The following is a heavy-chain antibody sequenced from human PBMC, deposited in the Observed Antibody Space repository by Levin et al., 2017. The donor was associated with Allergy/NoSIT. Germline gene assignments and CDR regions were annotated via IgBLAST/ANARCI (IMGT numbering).Heavy chain of an antibody. CDR3: ARESAVVPAALRGKFADDWYFDR. D-gene: IGHD2-2*01. Sequence: PGGSLRLSCAASGFSFSRSAMHWVRQAAGKGLEWVTIISHDGINKYYADSVKGRFSISRDNSKNTLYLQMNSLRAEDTAVYYCARESAVVPAALRGKFADDWYFDRWGRGTLVTVSP. CDR1: GFSFSRSA. V-gene: IGHV3-30-3*01. J-gene: IGHJ2*01. CDR2: ISHDGINK.